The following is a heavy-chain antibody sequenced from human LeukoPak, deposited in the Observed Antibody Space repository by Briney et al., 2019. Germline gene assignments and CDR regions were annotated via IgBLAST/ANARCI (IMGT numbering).Heavy chain of an antibody. CDR1: GFTFSSSA. V-gene: IGHV3-23*01. CDR2: ISNNGGYT. D-gene: IGHD3-22*01. Sequence: GGSLRLSCAASGFTFSSSAMSWVRQAPGKGLEWVSAISNNGGYTYYADSVQGRFTISRDNSKSTLCLQMNSLRDEDTAVYYCARGYYDSSGYFYYGMDVWGQGTTVTVSS. CDR3: ARGYYDSSGYFYYGMDV. J-gene: IGHJ6*02.